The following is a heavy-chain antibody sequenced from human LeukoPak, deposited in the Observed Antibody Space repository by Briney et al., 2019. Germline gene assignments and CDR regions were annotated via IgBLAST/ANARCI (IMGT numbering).Heavy chain of an antibody. Sequence: GGSLRLSCAASGFTFSSYGMHWVRQAPGKGLEWVAVIWYDGSNKYYADSVKGRFTISRDNSKNTLYLQMNSLRAEDTAVYYCARGSYCSGGSCYLYFDYWGQGTLVTVSS. J-gene: IGHJ4*02. CDR3: ARGSYCSGGSCYLYFDY. CDR1: GFTFSSYG. CDR2: IWYDGSNK. V-gene: IGHV3-33*01. D-gene: IGHD2-15*01.